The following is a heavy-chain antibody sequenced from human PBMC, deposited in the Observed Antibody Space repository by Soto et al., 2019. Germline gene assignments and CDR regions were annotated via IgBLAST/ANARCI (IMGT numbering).Heavy chain of an antibody. CDR3: ARSQTTVTTYPFDY. V-gene: IGHV4-39*01. CDR2: IYYNGNT. J-gene: IGHJ4*02. D-gene: IGHD4-17*01. CDR1: LDSFSSTDDY. Sequence: PSETLSLTCTVSLDSFSSTDDYWGWIRQPPGKGLEWIGSIYYNGNTFYNPSLQSRVTISVDTSKSQFSLKLSSVTAADTAVYYCARSQTTVTTYPFDYWGQGTLVTVSS.